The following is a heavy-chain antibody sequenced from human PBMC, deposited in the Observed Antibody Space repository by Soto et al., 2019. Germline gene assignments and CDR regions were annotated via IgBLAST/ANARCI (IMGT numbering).Heavy chain of an antibody. CDR3: ARREYSYGYAVAFDI. V-gene: IGHV4-34*01. D-gene: IGHD5-18*01. CDR2: INHSGST. J-gene: IGHJ3*02. CDR1: GGSFSGYY. Sequence: SSETLSLTCAVYGGSFSGYYWSWIRQPPGKGLEWIGEINHSGSTNYNPSLKSRVTISVDTSKNQFSLKLSSVTAADTAVYYCARREYSYGYAVAFDIWGQGTMVTVSS.